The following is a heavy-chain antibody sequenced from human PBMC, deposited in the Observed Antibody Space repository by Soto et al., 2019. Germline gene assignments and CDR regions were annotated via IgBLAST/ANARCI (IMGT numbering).Heavy chain of an antibody. CDR3: ARASYYYDSSGYYY. Sequence: QVQLVQSGAEVKKPGASVKVSCTASGYTFTSYDITWVRQAPGQGLEWMGWISAYNGNTNYAQKLQGRVTMTTDTSTSTAYIELRSLRSLDTAVYYCARASYYYDSSGYYYWGQGTLVTVS. D-gene: IGHD3-22*01. CDR2: ISAYNGNT. CDR1: GYTFTSYD. J-gene: IGHJ4*02. V-gene: IGHV1-18*04.